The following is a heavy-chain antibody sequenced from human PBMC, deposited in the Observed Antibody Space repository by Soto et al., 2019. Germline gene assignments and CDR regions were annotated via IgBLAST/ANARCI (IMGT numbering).Heavy chain of an antibody. CDR3: ARVRGLALWGRMYYFDY. Sequence: SETLSLTCTVSGGSISSYYWSWIRQPPGKGLEWIGYIYYSGSTNYNPSLKSRVTISVDTSKNQFSLKLSSVTAADTAVYYCARVRGLALWGRMYYFDYWGQGTLVTVSS. V-gene: IGHV4-59*12. CDR2: IYYSGST. D-gene: IGHD5-18*01. CDR1: GGSISSYY. J-gene: IGHJ4*02.